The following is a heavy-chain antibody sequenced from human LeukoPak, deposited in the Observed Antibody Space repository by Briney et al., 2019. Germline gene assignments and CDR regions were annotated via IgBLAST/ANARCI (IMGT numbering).Heavy chain of an antibody. CDR2: IYLSGDT. CDR3: ARSGPNHSDSGWNFDL. D-gene: IGHD4-11*01. J-gene: IGHJ2*01. Sequence: PSQTLSLTCTVSGGSIGSDGFYWGWIRQPAGKGLEWLGRIYLSGDTNFNPSLKSRLNMFLDTSKNLFSLKLTSVTAPDTGLYFCARSGPNHSDSGWNFDLWGRGTLVTVSS. V-gene: IGHV4-61*02. CDR1: GGSIGSDGFY.